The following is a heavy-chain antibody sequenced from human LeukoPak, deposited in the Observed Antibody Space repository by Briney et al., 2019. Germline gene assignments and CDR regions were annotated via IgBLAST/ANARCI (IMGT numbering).Heavy chain of an antibody. D-gene: IGHD2-15*01. Sequence: SETLSLTCTVSGASITTYNWAWIRQPPGKGLEWIGYIYYSGSTKYNPSLKSRVTISIDTSKSQFSLKLSSVTAADTAVYYCARQAYCSGSSCNPFDYWGQGTLVTVSS. V-gene: IGHV4-59*08. CDR2: IYYSGST. CDR1: GASITTYN. J-gene: IGHJ4*02. CDR3: ARQAYCSGSSCNPFDY.